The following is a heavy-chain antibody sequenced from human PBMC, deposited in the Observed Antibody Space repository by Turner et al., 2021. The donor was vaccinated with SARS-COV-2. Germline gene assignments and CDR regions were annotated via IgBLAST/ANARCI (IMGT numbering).Heavy chain of an antibody. CDR3: ARDLFDLGSRWAQ. D-gene: IGHD6-13*01. Sequence: QVQLVQSGAEVKKPVASVKASCNASGYTCTGYYMHWGRQAPGQGLWWMGWINPNSGGKNYAQKFQGRITMTRDTSISTAYMELSRLRSNAAAVYFCARDLFDLGSRWAQWGQGTLVTVSS. J-gene: IGHJ4*02. CDR2: INPNSGGK. V-gene: IGHV1-2*02. CDR1: GYTCTGYY.